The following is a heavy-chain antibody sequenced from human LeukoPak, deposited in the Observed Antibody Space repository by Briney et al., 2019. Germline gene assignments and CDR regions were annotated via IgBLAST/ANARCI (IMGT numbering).Heavy chain of an antibody. CDR3: ARALGATGALYYYYGMDV. Sequence: ASVRVSCTASRGTFSSYAISWVRQAPGQEREWMGWINPNSGGTNYAQKFQGRVTMTRDTSISTAYMELSRLRSDDTAVYYCARALGATGALYYYYGMDVWGQGTTVTVSS. V-gene: IGHV1-2*02. CDR1: RGTFSSYA. CDR2: INPNSGGT. D-gene: IGHD1-26*01. J-gene: IGHJ6*02.